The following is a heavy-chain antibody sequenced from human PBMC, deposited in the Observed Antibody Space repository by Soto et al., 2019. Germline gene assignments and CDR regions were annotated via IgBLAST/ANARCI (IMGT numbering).Heavy chain of an antibody. D-gene: IGHD3-22*01. Sequence: PSQTLSLTCDISGDSVSSKTAAWNWIRQSPSRGLEWLGRTYYRSKWHYDYPVSVRSRITITPDTSKNQFSLQLSSVTAEDTAVYYCAHSGYFVEYFQFWGQGTPVTVSS. CDR2: TYYRSKWHY. CDR3: AHSGYFVEYFQF. CDR1: GDSVSSKTAA. J-gene: IGHJ1*01. V-gene: IGHV6-1*01.